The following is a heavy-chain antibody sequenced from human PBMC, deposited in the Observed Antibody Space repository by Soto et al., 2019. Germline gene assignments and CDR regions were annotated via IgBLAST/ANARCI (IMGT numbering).Heavy chain of an antibody. J-gene: IGHJ4*02. D-gene: IGHD3-10*01. CDR2: ISWNSGSI. CDR3: AKDMKGFGELFGRRGFDY. V-gene: IGHV3-9*01. CDR1: GFTFDDYA. Sequence: GGSLRLSCAASGFTFDDYAMHWVRQAPGKGLEWVSGISWNSGSIGYADSVKGRFTISRDNAKNSLYLQMNSLRAEDTALYYCAKDMKGFGELFGRRGFDYWGQGTLVTVSS.